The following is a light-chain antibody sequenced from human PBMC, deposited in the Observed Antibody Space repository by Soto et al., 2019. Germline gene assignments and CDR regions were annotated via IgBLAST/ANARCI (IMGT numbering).Light chain of an antibody. Sequence: EIVLTQSPGTLCLSPGERATLSCRASQSVSSNLAWYQQKPGQAPRLLIYGASTRATGIPARFSGSGSGTEFTLTISSLQSEDFAVYYCQQYNNWPPIAFRQGTRLEIK. CDR2: GAS. CDR1: QSVSSN. J-gene: IGKJ5*01. CDR3: QQYNNWPPIA. V-gene: IGKV3-15*01.